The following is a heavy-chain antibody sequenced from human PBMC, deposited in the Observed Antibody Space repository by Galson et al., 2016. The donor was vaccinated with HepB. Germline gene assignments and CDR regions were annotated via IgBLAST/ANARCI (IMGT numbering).Heavy chain of an antibody. Sequence: SGFTFSSSWIHWVRQAPGKGLMWVSRISPDGSSTDYADPVKGRFTISRDNAKNTLFLQMNSLTAEDTAVYYCARILPNHYCTGSNCSPLWGQGALVTVSS. CDR3: ARILPNHYCTGSNCSPL. D-gene: IGHD2-8*02. J-gene: IGHJ4*02. V-gene: IGHV3-74*01. CDR2: ISPDGSST. CDR1: GFTFSSSW.